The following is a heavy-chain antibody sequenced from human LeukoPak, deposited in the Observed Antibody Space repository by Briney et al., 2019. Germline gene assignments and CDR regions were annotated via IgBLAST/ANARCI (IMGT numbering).Heavy chain of an antibody. Sequence: SETLSLTCTVSGGSISSYYWSWLRQPPGKGLEWIGYIYYSGSTNYNPSLKSRVTISVDTSKNQFSLKLSSVTAADTAVYYCARYDSSGPGYFQHWGQGTLVTVSS. D-gene: IGHD3-22*01. J-gene: IGHJ1*01. CDR2: IYYSGST. CDR1: GGSISSYY. V-gene: IGHV4-59*08. CDR3: ARYDSSGPGYFQH.